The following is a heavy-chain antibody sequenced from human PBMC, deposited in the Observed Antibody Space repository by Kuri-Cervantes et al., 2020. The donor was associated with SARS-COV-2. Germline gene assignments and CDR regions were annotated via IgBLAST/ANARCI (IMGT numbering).Heavy chain of an antibody. Sequence: SVKVSCKASGGTFSSYAISWVRQAPGQGLEWMGGIIPIFGTANYAQKFQGRVTITTDGSTSTAYMELSSLRSEDTAVYYCARRIAAAGTYWFDPWGQGTLVTVSS. CDR3: ARRIAAAGTYWFDP. CDR2: IIPIFGTA. J-gene: IGHJ5*02. D-gene: IGHD6-13*01. V-gene: IGHV1-69*05. CDR1: GGTFSSYA.